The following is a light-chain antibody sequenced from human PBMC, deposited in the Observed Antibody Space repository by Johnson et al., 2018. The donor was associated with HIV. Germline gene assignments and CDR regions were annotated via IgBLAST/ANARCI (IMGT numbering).Light chain of an antibody. Sequence: QSVLTQPPSVSAAPGQKVTISCSGSSSNIGNNYVSWYQQLPGTAPKLLIYENNKRPSGIPDRFSGSKSGTSTTLGITGLQTGADADYYCGTWDSSLNSYVFGTGTKVRVL. V-gene: IGLV1-51*02. CDR1: SSNIGNNY. J-gene: IGLJ1*01. CDR3: GTWDSSLNSYV. CDR2: ENN.